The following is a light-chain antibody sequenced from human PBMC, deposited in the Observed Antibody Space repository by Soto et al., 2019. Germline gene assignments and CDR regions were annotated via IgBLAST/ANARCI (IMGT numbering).Light chain of an antibody. CDR3: GAWDSSLSVVV. J-gene: IGLJ2*01. V-gene: IGLV1-51*01. Sequence: QSVLTQPPSVSVAPGQKVTISCSGSSSNIGTNYVSWYQQLPGTAPKFLIYDNNERPSGIPDRFSGSKSGTSATLGITGLQTGGEADYYCGAWDSSLSVVVFGGGTKLTVL. CDR2: DNN. CDR1: SSNIGTNY.